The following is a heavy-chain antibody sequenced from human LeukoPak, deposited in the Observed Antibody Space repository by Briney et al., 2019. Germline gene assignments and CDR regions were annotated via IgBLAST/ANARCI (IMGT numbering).Heavy chain of an antibody. V-gene: IGHV3-23*01. CDR1: GFTFSKYT. D-gene: IGHD2-8*01. Sequence: GGSLRLFCVASGFTFSKYTMSWVRQAPGKGLEWVSGISGSGASTYSADFVKGRFTISRDTSKNTLYLQLNSLRAEDTAVYYCAKGGVSYTYYFDCWGQGTLVTVSS. CDR2: ISGSGAST. J-gene: IGHJ4*02. CDR3: AKGGVSYTYYFDC.